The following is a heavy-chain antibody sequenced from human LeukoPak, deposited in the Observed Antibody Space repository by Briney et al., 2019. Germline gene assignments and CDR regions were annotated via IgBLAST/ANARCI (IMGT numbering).Heavy chain of an antibody. J-gene: IGHJ4*02. CDR2: ISFDGTNK. CDR3: ATDYGDYEPIDY. D-gene: IGHD4-17*01. CDR1: GVILSNYA. V-gene: IGHV3-30*04. Sequence: GGSLRLSCTASGVILSNYAMHWVRRPPGRGLEWVAVISFDGTNKYYGDSVEGRFSVSRDNSKNTLYLQMNSLRPDDTAMYYCATDYGDYEPIDYWGQRTLVTVSS.